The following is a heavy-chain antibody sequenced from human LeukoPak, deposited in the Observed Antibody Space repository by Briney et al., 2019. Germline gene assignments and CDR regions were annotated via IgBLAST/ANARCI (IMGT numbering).Heavy chain of an antibody. CDR3: ARDSSHYYGSGIDY. V-gene: IGHV3-30-3*01. CDR2: ISYDGSNK. CDR1: GFTFSSYA. D-gene: IGHD3-10*01. J-gene: IGHJ4*02. Sequence: SGGSLRLSCAASGFTFSSYAMHWVRQAPGKGLEWVAVISYDGSNKYYADSVKGRFTISRDNSKNTLYLQMNSLRAEDTAVYYCARDSSHYYGSGIDYWGQGTLVTVSS.